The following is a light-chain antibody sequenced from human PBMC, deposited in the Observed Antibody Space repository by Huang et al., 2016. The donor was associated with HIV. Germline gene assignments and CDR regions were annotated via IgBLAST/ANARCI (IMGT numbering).Light chain of an antibody. Sequence: EIMMTQSPATLSVSPAERATLSCRTSQRISSNLAWYQQKPGQAPRLLIYGASTRAPGIPARFICSGSGTKFTLTINSLQSEDFAVYYCQQYNNRPPFTFGPGTKVDFK. CDR3: QQYNNRPPFT. CDR2: GAS. J-gene: IGKJ3*01. V-gene: IGKV3-15*01. CDR1: QRISSN.